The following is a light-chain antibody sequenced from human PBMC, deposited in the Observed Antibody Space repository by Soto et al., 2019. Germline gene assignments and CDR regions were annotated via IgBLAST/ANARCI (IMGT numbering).Light chain of an antibody. CDR3: LQQNSYPLT. CDR1: HGIRKD. J-gene: IGKJ4*01. CDR2: AAS. Sequence: DIPMTQSPSSLSASVRDRVTPPFPATHGIRKDLGWYQQKPGKAPKRLIYAASSLQSGVPSRFSGSGSGTEFTLTISSLQPEDYATYYCLQQNSYPLTFGGGTKVDIK. V-gene: IGKV1-17*01.